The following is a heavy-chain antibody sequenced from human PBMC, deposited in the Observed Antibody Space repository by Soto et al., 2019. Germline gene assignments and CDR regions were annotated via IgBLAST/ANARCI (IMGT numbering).Heavy chain of an antibody. D-gene: IGHD2-2*01. CDR2: ISTYNGNT. J-gene: IGHJ5*01. CDR3: SRIQEVGPPANNFFDS. CDR1: GYTFTSSV. Sequence: QVQLVQSGAEVKMPGASVKVSCKASGYTFTSSVISWLRQAPGQGLEWMGWISTYNGNTNYAQKFQSRLIMTTDTSTTTAYMELRSLRSDPTAVSSRSRIQEVGPPANNFFDSWGQGTLVSVSS. V-gene: IGHV1-18*01.